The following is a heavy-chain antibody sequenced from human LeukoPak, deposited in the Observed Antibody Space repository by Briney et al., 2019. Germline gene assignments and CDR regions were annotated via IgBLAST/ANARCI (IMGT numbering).Heavy chain of an antibody. Sequence: ASVKVSCKASGYTFSNYGISWVRQAPGQGLEWMGWISAYNGNTNYAQKLQGRVTMTTDTSTSTAYMELRSLRSDDTAVYYCARGRGYYGDYDEDFDYWGQGTLVTVSS. V-gene: IGHV1-18*01. D-gene: IGHD4-17*01. CDR1: GYTFSNYG. CDR2: ISAYNGNT. J-gene: IGHJ4*02. CDR3: ARGRGYYGDYDEDFDY.